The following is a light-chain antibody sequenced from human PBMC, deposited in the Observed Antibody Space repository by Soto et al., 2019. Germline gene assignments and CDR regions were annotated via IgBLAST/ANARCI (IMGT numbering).Light chain of an antibody. CDR3: QQYNHYYS. Sequence: DIQLTQSPSTLSASVGDRVTITCRASQNINTWLAWYQQKPGKAPKVLIYKASSLESGVPSRFSGSGSGTECTLTISSLQPDDFATYYCQQYNHYYSVGQGTKLEIK. CDR1: QNINTW. V-gene: IGKV1-5*03. CDR2: KAS. J-gene: IGKJ2*03.